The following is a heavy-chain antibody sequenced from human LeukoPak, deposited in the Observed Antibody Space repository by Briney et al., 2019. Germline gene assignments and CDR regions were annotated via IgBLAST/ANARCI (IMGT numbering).Heavy chain of an antibody. V-gene: IGHV4-59*08. Sequence: PSETLSLTCTVSGGSISSYYWSWIRQPPGKGLEWIGYIYYSGSTNYNPSLKSRVTISVDTSKNQFSLKLSSVTAADTAVYYCARAPRTTAARRVDWFDPWGQGTLVTVSS. D-gene: IGHD1-1*01. CDR2: IYYSGST. J-gene: IGHJ5*02. CDR1: GGSISSYY. CDR3: ARAPRTTAARRVDWFDP.